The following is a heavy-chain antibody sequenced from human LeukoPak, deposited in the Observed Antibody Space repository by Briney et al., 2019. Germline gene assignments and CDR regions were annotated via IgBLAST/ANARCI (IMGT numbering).Heavy chain of an antibody. Sequence: SETLSLTCAVFGGSFDGYYWSWIRQPPGKGLEWIGYIYYSGSTKYNPSLKSRVTISVDASKNQFSLKMSSVTAADTAVYYCARNHGSGRGEWFDPWGQGTLVTVSS. CDR2: IYYSGST. D-gene: IGHD3-10*01. CDR3: ARNHGSGRGEWFDP. J-gene: IGHJ5*02. V-gene: IGHV4-59*01. CDR1: GGSFDGYY.